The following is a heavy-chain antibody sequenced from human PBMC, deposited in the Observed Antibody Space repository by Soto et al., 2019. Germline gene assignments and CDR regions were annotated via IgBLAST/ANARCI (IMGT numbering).Heavy chain of an antibody. CDR3: ARDNDPKRKARGGAFDI. J-gene: IGHJ3*02. V-gene: IGHV3-48*03. D-gene: IGHD3-10*01. CDR1: GFTFSSYE. Sequence: GGSLRLSCAASGFTFSSYEMNWVRQAPGKGLEWVSYISSSGSTIYYADSVKGRFTISRDNAKNSLYLQMNSLRAEDTAVYYCARDNDPKRKARGGAFDIWGQGTMVTVSS. CDR2: ISSSGSTI.